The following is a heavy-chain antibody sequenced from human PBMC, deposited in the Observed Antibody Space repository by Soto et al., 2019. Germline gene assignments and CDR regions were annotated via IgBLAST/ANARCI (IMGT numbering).Heavy chain of an antibody. CDR1: GFTFSSYG. CDR2: ISYDGSNK. CDR3: AKDIDSSGSFDY. Sequence: PGGSLRLSCAASGFTFSSYGMHWVRQAPGKGLEWVAVISYDGSNKYYADSVKGRFTISRDNSKNTLYLQMNSLRAEDTAVYYCAKDIDSSGSFDYWGQGTLVTVSS. V-gene: IGHV3-30*18. D-gene: IGHD3-22*01. J-gene: IGHJ4*02.